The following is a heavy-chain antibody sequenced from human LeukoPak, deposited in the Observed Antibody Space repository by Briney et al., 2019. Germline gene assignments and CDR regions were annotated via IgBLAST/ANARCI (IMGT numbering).Heavy chain of an antibody. CDR1: GFTFSSYS. CDR2: ISSSGSTI. J-gene: IGHJ4*02. CDR3: ARETVGIDY. Sequence: PGGSLRLSCAASGFTFSSYSMNWVRQAPGKGLEWVSYISSSGSTISYADSVKGRFTISRDNAKNSLYLQMNSLRAEDTAVYYCARETVGIDYWGQGTLVTVSS. V-gene: IGHV3-48*01. D-gene: IGHD4-23*01.